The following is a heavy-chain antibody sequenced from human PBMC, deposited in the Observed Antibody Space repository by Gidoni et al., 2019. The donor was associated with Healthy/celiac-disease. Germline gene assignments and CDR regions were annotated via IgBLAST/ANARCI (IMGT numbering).Heavy chain of an antibody. Sequence: QVQLQESGPGLVKPSETLSLTCTVSGGSISSYYWSWIRQPPGKGLEWIGYIYYSGSTNYNPSLKSRVTISVDTSKNQFSLKLSSLTAADTAVYYCARSIAVAGLFDYWGQGTLVTVSS. D-gene: IGHD6-19*01. J-gene: IGHJ4*02. CDR3: ARSIAVAGLFDY. CDR1: GGSISSYY. V-gene: IGHV4-59*01. CDR2: IYYSGST.